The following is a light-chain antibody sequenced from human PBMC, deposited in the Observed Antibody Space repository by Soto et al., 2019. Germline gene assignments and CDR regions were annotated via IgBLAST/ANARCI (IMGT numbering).Light chain of an antibody. CDR2: AAY. CDR1: QYINNY. J-gene: IGKJ2*01. V-gene: IGKV1-39*01. CDR3: QQSYSTPPYT. Sequence: DLQMTQSPSSLSTSVGDRVTITCRASQYINNYLNWYQQKPGKAPKLLIFAAYNLQSGVPSRFSGSGSGTDCTLTISSLQPEDFATYYCQQSYSTPPYTFGQGTKLDMK.